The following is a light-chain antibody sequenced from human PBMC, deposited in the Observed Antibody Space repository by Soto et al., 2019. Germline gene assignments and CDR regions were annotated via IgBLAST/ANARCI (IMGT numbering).Light chain of an antibody. Sequence: DIQMTQFPSSLSASVGDKVTITCRASQAINSYLAWYQQRPGKVPKLLIYGASTLQSAVPSRFSGSGSVTEFTLTISSLQPEDVATYYCQKYDSAPGTFGQGTKVEIK. CDR2: GAS. J-gene: IGKJ1*01. CDR3: QKYDSAPGT. V-gene: IGKV1-27*01. CDR1: QAINSY.